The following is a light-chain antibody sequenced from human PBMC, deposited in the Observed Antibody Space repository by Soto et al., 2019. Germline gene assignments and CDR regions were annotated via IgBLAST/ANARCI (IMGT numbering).Light chain of an antibody. Sequence: EVVMTQSPATLSVSPGEGVTLSCRANQGIGDTLAWYQHKPGQTPRLLIYDTSTRATGVPARFSGSGSGTDFTLTISSLEPEDFAVYYCQQRSNRPLTFGQGTRLEIK. V-gene: IGKV3-11*01. J-gene: IGKJ5*01. CDR3: QQRSNRPLT. CDR2: DTS. CDR1: QGIGDT.